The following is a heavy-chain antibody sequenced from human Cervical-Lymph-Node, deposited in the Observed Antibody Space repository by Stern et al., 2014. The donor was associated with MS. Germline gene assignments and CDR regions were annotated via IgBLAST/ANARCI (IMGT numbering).Heavy chain of an antibody. Sequence: QITLKESGPALVKPTQTLTLTCTFSGFSMSTSGVGVGWIRQRPGEALEWLAYIYWDDQKRYSPSLKSRLTITKDTSKNQVVLTLTNVDPVDTATYYCAHRTSGPFDYWGQGTLVTVSS. D-gene: IGHD3-10*01. CDR2: IYWDDQK. V-gene: IGHV2-5*02. CDR1: GFSMSTSGVG. CDR3: AHRTSGPFDY. J-gene: IGHJ4*02.